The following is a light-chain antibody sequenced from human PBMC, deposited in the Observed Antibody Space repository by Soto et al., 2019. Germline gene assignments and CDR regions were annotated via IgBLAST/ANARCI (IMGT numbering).Light chain of an antibody. CDR3: SSYTSSSTL. V-gene: IGLV2-14*01. CDR1: SSDVGGYNY. Sequence: QSVLTQPASVSGSPGQSITISCTGTSSDVGGYNYVSWYQQHPGKAPKLMIYDVSNRPSGVSNRFSGSKSGNTASLTISGLQAEDEADYNCSSYTSSSTLFGGGTKLTVL. CDR2: DVS. J-gene: IGLJ2*01.